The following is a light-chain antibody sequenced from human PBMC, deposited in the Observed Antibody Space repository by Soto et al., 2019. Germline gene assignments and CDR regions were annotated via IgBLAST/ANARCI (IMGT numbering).Light chain of an antibody. J-gene: IGLJ1*01. Sequence: QSALAQPASVSGSPGQSITISCTGTSSDVGGYNYVSWYQQHPGKVPKLMIYEVSNRPSGVSNRFSGSKSGNTASLTVSGLQVEDEADYYCTSYTTSDPFVFGTGTKVTVL. CDR2: EVS. V-gene: IGLV2-14*01. CDR1: SSDVGGYNY. CDR3: TSYTTSDPFV.